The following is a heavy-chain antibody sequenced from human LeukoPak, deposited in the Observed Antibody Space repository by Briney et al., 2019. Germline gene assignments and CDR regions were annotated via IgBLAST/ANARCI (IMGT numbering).Heavy chain of an antibody. V-gene: IGHV4-39*01. CDR3: AVTIVLRYFDWLLGGDY. J-gene: IGHJ4*02. D-gene: IGHD3-9*01. CDR2: IYYSGST. Sequence: SETLSLTCTVSGGSISSSSYYWGWIRQPPGKGLEWIGSIYYSGSTYYNPSLKSRVTISVGTSKNQFSLKLSSVTAADTAVYYCAVTIVLRYFDWLLGGDYWGQGTLVTVSS. CDR1: GGSISSSSYY.